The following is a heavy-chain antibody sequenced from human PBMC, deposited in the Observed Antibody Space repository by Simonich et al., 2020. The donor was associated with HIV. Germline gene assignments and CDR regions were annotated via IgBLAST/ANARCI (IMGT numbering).Heavy chain of an antibody. Sequence: QVQLQQWGAGLLKPSGTLSLTCAVYGGSFSGYYWSCIRQPPGKGLEWIGEINHSGSTNYNPARKTRVTMSVDTSKNQFSLKLSSVTAADTAVYYCAGCGGDCYHFDYWGQGTLVTVSS. J-gene: IGHJ4*02. CDR1: GGSFSGYY. CDR2: INHSGST. CDR3: AGCGGDCYHFDY. V-gene: IGHV4-34*01. D-gene: IGHD2-21*02.